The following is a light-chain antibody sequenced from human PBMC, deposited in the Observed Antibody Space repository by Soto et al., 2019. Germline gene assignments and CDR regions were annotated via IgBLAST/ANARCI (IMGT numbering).Light chain of an antibody. CDR3: QQYDSWPPWT. Sequence: EVVMTQSPATLSLSPGERATLSCRASQSVDNNFAWYQQKPGQAPRLLIYGASTRATGIPARFSGSGSGTEFTLTISSLQSEDFALYYCQQYDSWPPWTFGQGTKVEIK. CDR2: GAS. CDR1: QSVDNN. J-gene: IGKJ1*01. V-gene: IGKV3-15*01.